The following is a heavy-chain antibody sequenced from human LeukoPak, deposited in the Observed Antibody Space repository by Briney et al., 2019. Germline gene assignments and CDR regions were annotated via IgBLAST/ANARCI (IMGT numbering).Heavy chain of an antibody. V-gene: IGHV4-34*01. CDR3: ARVSFGGVIVARDY. CDR1: GSSFSGYD. CDR2: INYSGSA. Sequence: SETLSLTCAVSGSSFSGYDWSWIRQPPGKGLEWIGEINYSGSANYNESLRSRASVSPDRSKNQFSLRLTSVTAADTAVYFCARVSFGGVIVARDYWGQGTLVTVSS. J-gene: IGHJ4*02. D-gene: IGHD3-16*02.